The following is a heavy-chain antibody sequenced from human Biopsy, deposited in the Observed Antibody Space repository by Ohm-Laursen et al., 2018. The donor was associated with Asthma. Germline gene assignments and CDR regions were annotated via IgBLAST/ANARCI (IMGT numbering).Heavy chain of an antibody. D-gene: IGHD6-6*01. Sequence: SLRLSCAASGFILSNYDMHWVRQAPGKGREWGAVLSYNGNNKYYADSVRGRFTISRDNSENTLYLQMNSLRVEDTAVYYCARGDWYGSASNGYWGHGTLVTVSA. CDR2: LSYNGNNK. V-gene: IGHV3-30*03. CDR3: ARGDWYGSASNGY. J-gene: IGHJ4*01. CDR1: GFILSNYD.